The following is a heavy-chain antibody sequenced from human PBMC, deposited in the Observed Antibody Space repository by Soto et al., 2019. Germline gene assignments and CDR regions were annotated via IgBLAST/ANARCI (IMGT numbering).Heavy chain of an antibody. CDR2: ISAHNGET. CDR3: ARSSGTYPPSRDCYGVYV. D-gene: IGHD1-26*01. V-gene: IGHV1-18*01. CDR1: GYTFTSYG. Sequence: QVQLVQAGPEVKKPGASVKVSCKASGYTFTSYGFSWVRQAPAQWLEWMGWISAHNGETIYAQKFQDRITMTTDTSTHTASLELRSLKSGDTAVLDCARSSGTYPPSRDCYGVYVWGQGTKVTVSS. J-gene: IGHJ6*02.